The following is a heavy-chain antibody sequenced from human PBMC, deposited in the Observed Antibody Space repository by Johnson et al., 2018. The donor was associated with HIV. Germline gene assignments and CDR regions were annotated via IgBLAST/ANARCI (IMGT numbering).Heavy chain of an antibody. CDR3: ARDNGEDAFDI. D-gene: IGHD4-17*01. CDR1: GFTFSSYD. Sequence: VQLVESGGGLVQPGGSLRLSCAASGFTFSSYDMHWVRQATGKGLEWVSAIGTAGDTYYPGYVRGRFTISRENAKNSLYLQMNSLRAGDTAVYYCARDNGEDAFDIWGQGTMVTVSS. CDR2: IGTAGDT. J-gene: IGHJ3*02. V-gene: IGHV3-13*01.